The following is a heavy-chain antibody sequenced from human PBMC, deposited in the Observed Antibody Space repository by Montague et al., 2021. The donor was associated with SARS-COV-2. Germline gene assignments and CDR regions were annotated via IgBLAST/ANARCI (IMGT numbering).Heavy chain of an antibody. CDR2: TYYRSKWYS. CDR1: GDSVSSNSVA. V-gene: IGHV6-1*01. J-gene: IGHJ4*02. Sequence: CAISGDSVSSNSVAWGWIRQSPSGGLEWLGRTYYRSKWYSDYAPSVRGRLTVNPDASKNEFSLELNYVTPEDTAVYYCVRYSGWFYFDFWGQGTLVTVSS. D-gene: IGHD6-19*01. CDR3: VRYSGWFYFDF.